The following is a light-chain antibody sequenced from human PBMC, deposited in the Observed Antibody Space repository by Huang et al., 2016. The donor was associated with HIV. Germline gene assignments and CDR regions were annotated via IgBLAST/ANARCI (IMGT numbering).Light chain of an antibody. CDR2: ATS. V-gene: IGKV3D-15*01. CDR3: QHYNDWPRT. Sequence: EIVMTQSPATLSVSPGETVALSCRASQSLSGNLAWYQHKPGQTPRLLIYATSLRAAGVPGSVSGSGSGSEFTLTISSLLSEDSAVYYCQHYNDWPRTFGQGTKLEIK. CDR1: QSLSGN. J-gene: IGKJ2*01.